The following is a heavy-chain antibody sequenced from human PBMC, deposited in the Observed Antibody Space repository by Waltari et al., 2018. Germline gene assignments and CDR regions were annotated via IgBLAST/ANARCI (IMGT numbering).Heavy chain of an antibody. Sequence: QVQLVESGGGVVQPGRSLRLSCAASGFTFSSYAMHWVRQAPGKGLEGVAVISYDGSNKYYADSVKGRFTISRDNSKNTLYLQMNSLRAEDTAVYYCARDSSITMIVVVMNYYYGMDVWGQGTTVTVSS. J-gene: IGHJ6*02. V-gene: IGHV3-30-3*01. CDR1: GFTFSSYA. D-gene: IGHD3-22*01. CDR2: ISYDGSNK. CDR3: ARDSSITMIVVVMNYYYGMDV.